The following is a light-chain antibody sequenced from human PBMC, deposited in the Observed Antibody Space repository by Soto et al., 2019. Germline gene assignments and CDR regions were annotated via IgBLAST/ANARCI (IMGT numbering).Light chain of an antibody. CDR3: QSYDNNLVV. CDR2: GNI. CDR1: SSNIGAGYD. V-gene: IGLV1-40*01. J-gene: IGLJ2*01. Sequence: QSLLTQPPSVSWAPGQRVTISCTGSSSNIGAGYDVHWYRQLPGTAPTVLIYGNINRPSGVPDRFSASKSGTSASLAITGLQAEDEADYYCQSYDNNLVVFGGGTKVTVL.